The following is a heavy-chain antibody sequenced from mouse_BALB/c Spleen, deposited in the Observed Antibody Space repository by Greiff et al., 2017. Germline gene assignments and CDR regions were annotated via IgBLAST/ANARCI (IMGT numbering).Heavy chain of an antibody. V-gene: IGHV1S130*01. J-gene: IGHJ4*01. D-gene: IGHD2-2*01. Sequence: VQLQQSGSVLVRPGASVKLSCKASGYTFTSSWMHWAKQRPGQGLEWIGEIHPNSGNTNYNEKFKGKATLTVDTSSSTAYVDLSSLTSEDSAVYYCARGGGYPFYYAMDYWGQGTSVTVSS. CDR2: IHPNSGNT. CDR1: GYTFTSSW. CDR3: ARGGGYPFYYAMDY.